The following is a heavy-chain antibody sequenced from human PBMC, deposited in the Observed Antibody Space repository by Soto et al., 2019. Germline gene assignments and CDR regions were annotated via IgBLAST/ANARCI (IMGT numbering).Heavy chain of an antibody. V-gene: IGHV1-69*01. J-gene: IGHJ4*02. CDR1: EGTFNSYA. CDR3: ARGASRWYPYFFDS. D-gene: IGHD6-13*01. CDR2: IIPYYNTL. Sequence: QAQVVQSGAEVRKPGSSVKLSCKASEGTFNSYAIAWVRQAPGQGLEWMGGIIPYYNTLNYAQKFQDRVTITADDSTNTVYIELSSLRSDDTAVYFWARGASRWYPYFFDSWAQGTLVTVSS.